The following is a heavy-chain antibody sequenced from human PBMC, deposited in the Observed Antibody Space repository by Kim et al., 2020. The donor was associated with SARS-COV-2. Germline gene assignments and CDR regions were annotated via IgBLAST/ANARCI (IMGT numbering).Heavy chain of an antibody. D-gene: IGHD3-22*01. CDR3: AREGGIYYDSSGYEDYYYYGMDV. J-gene: IGHJ6*02. CDR1: GYTFTSYG. V-gene: IGHV1-18*04. Sequence: ASVKVSCKASGYTFTSYGISWVRQAPGQGLEWMGWISAYNGNTNYAQKLQGRVTMTTDTSTSTAYMELRSLRSDDTAVYYCAREGGIYYDSSGYEDYYYYGMDVWGQGTTVTVSS. CDR2: ISAYNGNT.